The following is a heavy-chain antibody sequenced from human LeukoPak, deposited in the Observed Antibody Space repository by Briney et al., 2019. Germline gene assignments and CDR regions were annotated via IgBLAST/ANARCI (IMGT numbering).Heavy chain of an antibody. CDR1: GGTFSSYA. V-gene: IGHV1-2*02. CDR2: INPNSGGT. Sequence: ASVKVSCKASGGTFSSYAISWVRQAPGQGLEWMGWINPNSGGTNYAQKFQGRVTMTRDTSISTAYMELSRLRSDDTAVYYCARVLDDYGDKVDYWGQGTLVTVSS. D-gene: IGHD4-17*01. J-gene: IGHJ4*02. CDR3: ARVLDDYGDKVDY.